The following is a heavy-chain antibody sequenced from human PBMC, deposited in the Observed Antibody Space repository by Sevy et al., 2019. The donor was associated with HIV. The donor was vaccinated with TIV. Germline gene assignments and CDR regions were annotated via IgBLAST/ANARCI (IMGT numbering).Heavy chain of an antibody. Sequence: GGSLRLSCAASGFTFSSYAMSWVRQAPGKGLEWVSAISGSGGSTYYADSVKGRFTISRDNSKNTLYLQMNSLRAEDTAVYYCAKEGGSRFVLGYETGPLDYWGQGTLVTVSS. CDR1: GFTFSSYA. CDR3: AKEGGSRFVLGYETGPLDY. CDR2: ISGSGGST. V-gene: IGHV3-23*01. J-gene: IGHJ4*02. D-gene: IGHD3-16*01.